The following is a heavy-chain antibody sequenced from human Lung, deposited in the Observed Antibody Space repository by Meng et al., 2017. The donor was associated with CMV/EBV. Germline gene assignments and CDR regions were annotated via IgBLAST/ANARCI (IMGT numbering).Heavy chain of an antibody. CDR3: ARVGCSSTSCPDY. Sequence: SXTXSLXCTVSGGSISSGGYYWSWIRQHPGKGLEWIGYIYYSGSTYNNPSLKSRVTISVDTSKNQFSLKLSSVTAADTAVYYCARVGCSSTSCPDYWGQGXLVTVSS. D-gene: IGHD2-2*01. V-gene: IGHV4-31*03. CDR2: IYYSGST. CDR1: GGSISSGGYY. J-gene: IGHJ4*02.